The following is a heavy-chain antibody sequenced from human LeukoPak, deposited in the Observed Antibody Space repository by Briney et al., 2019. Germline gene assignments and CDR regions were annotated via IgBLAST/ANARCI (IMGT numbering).Heavy chain of an antibody. CDR2: IWYDGSNK. D-gene: IGHD5-24*01. Sequence: PGRSLRLSCAASGFTFSSYGMHWVRQAPGKGLEWVAVIWYDGSNKYYADSVKGRFTISRDNSKNTLYLQMNSLRAEDTAVYYCARGGEMATVPHLYYFDYWGQGTLVTVSS. V-gene: IGHV3-33*01. CDR3: ARGGEMATVPHLYYFDY. CDR1: GFTFSSYG. J-gene: IGHJ4*02.